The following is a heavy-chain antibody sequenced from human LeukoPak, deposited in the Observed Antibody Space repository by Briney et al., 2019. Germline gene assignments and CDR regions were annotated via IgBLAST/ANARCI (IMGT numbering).Heavy chain of an antibody. CDR2: IWYDGNNR. CDR3: ARGLRSGSYYNLEAGFDY. V-gene: IGHV3-33*01. Sequence: GGSLRLSCAASGFTFSSYGMHWVRQAPGKGLEWVALIWYDGNNRYYADSVKGRFTISRDNSKNTLYLQMNSLRAEDTAVYYCARGLRSGSYYNLEAGFDYWGQGTLVTVSS. D-gene: IGHD3-10*02. CDR1: GFTFSSYG. J-gene: IGHJ4*02.